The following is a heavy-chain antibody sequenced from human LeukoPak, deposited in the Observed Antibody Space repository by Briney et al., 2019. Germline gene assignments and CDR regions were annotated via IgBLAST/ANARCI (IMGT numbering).Heavy chain of an antibody. CDR1: GDSISCYY. CDR3: ARPVSAGSFSGAFYI. D-gene: IGHD3-10*01. CDR2: IYYSGSF. V-gene: IGHV4-59*01. Sequence: ASETLSLTCTVPGDSISCYYWSWIRQPPGKGLEWIGYIYYSGSFNYTPSLNSRVTISVDTSKNQFSLKLSSVTAVDTAVYYCARPVSAGSFSGAFYIWGKGTMVTISS. J-gene: IGHJ3*02.